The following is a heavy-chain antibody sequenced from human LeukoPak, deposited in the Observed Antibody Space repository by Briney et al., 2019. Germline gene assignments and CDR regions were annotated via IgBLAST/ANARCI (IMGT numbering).Heavy chain of an antibody. Sequence: PGGSLRLSCAASGFTFCGHWMSWVRQAPGKGLEWVANINQGGSDKYYVDSVKGRFNISRDNANNLLYLQMNSLRGEDTAVYYCTRDRSRAEDDWGQGTLVTVSS. CDR3: TRDRSRAEDD. CDR1: GFTFCGHW. D-gene: IGHD1-14*01. CDR2: INQGGSDK. V-gene: IGHV3-7*01. J-gene: IGHJ4*02.